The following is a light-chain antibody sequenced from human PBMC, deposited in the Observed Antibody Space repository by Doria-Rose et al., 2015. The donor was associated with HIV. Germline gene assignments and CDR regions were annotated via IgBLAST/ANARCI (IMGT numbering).Light chain of an antibody. V-gene: IGKV1-9*01. CDR3: QQFDSFPRT. J-gene: IGKJ1*01. CDR1: QGISRY. Sequence: DIRLTQSPSFLSASVGVRVTITCRASQGISRYLAWYQQKPGKAPTLLIFGASTLQSWAPSRFSGSGSGTEFTLTISSLQPEDFATYYCQQFDSFPRTFGQGTKVELK. CDR2: GAS.